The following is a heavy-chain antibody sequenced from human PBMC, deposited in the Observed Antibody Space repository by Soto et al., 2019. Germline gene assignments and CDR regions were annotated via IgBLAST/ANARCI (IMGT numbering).Heavy chain of an antibody. CDR3: ARDGEYGGSHDY. J-gene: IGHJ4*02. V-gene: IGHV4-59*01. CDR2: VYYSGST. CDR1: GGSISSYY. D-gene: IGHD2-15*01. Sequence: SETLSLTCTVSGGSISSYYWSWIRQPPGKGLEWIGYVYYSGSTNYNPSLKSRVTISVDTSKNQFSLKLSSVTAADTAVYYCARDGEYGGSHDYWGQGTLVTVSS.